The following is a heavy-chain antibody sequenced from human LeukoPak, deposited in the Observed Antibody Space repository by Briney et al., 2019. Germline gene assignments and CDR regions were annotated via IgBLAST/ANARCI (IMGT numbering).Heavy chain of an antibody. D-gene: IGHD2-2*02. CDR2: IYYSGST. Sequence: SETLSLTCTVSGGSISSYYWSWIRQPPGKGLEWIGYIYYSGSTNYNPSLKSRVTISVDTSKNQFSLKLSSVTAADTAVYYCARDSLEYLGYMDVWGKGTTVTVSS. J-gene: IGHJ6*03. CDR1: GGSISSYY. CDR3: ARDSLEYLGYMDV. V-gene: IGHV4-59*01.